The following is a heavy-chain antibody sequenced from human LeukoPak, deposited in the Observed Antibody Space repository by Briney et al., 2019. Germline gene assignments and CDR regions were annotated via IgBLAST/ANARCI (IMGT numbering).Heavy chain of an antibody. D-gene: IGHD2-2*01. CDR3: ASTICISTSCYPGVVDY. J-gene: IGHJ4*02. CDR2: IYSSGST. CDR1: GGSISSGGYY. Sequence: ASQTLSLTCTVSGGSISSGGYYWSWIRQPAGKGLEWIGRIYSSGSTNYNPALRSRLTISVDTSKNQFSLKLSSVTAADTAVYHCASTICISTSCYPGVVDYWGQGTLVTVSS. V-gene: IGHV4-61*02.